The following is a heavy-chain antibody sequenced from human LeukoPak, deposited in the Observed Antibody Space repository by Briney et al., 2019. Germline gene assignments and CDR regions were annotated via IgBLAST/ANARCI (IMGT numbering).Heavy chain of an antibody. Sequence: GASVKVSCKASGYTFTSYYMHWVRQAPGQGLEWMGIINPSGGSTSYAQKFQGRVTMTRDMSTSTVYMELSSLRSVDTAVYYCARDGSGIYYYLDYWGKGPLVTVSS. D-gene: IGHD3-10*01. CDR1: GYTFTSYY. J-gene: IGHJ4*02. CDR3: ARDGSGIYYYLDY. V-gene: IGHV1-46*01. CDR2: INPSGGST.